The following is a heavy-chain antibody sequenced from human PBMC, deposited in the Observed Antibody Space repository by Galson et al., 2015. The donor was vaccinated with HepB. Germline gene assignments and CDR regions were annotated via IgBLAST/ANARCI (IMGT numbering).Heavy chain of an antibody. CDR2: IIPIFGTA. CDR3: ARQGIAARYYYYGMDV. CDR1: GGTFSSYA. V-gene: IGHV1-69*06. D-gene: IGHD6-6*01. Sequence: SVKVSCKASGGTFSSYAISWVRQAPGQGLEWMGGIIPIFGTANYAQKFQGRVTITADKSTSTAYMELSSLRSEDTAVYYCARQGIAARYYYYGMDVWGQGTTVTVSS. J-gene: IGHJ6*02.